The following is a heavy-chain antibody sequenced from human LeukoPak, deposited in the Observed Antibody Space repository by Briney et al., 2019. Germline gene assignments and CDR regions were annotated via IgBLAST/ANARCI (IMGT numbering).Heavy chain of an antibody. CDR2: ISSSSTYI. Sequence: GGSLRLSCAASGFLFSSYTMNWVRQAPGKGLEWVSSISSSSTYIYYADSVKGRFTISRDNAKNSLYLQMNSLRAEDTAVYYCARDRNPYCSGGTCHSLGYWGQGTLVTVSS. J-gene: IGHJ4*02. V-gene: IGHV3-21*01. CDR1: GFLFSSYT. CDR3: ARDRNPYCSGGTCHSLGY. D-gene: IGHD2-15*01.